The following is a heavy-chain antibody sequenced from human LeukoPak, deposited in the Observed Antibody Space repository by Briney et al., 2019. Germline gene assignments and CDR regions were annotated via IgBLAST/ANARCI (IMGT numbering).Heavy chain of an antibody. CDR1: GYTFTNYY. CDR3: AGGTTNTKGAFDM. J-gene: IGHJ3*02. V-gene: IGHV1-46*01. CDR2: INPSGSST. Sequence: GASVKVSCKASGYTFTNYYIHWVRQAPGQGLEWVGIINPSGSSTSYAQKFQGRVTMTRDTSTSTVYMELSSLRSEDTAVYYCAGGTTNTKGAFDMWGQGTMVTVSS. D-gene: IGHD2-8*01.